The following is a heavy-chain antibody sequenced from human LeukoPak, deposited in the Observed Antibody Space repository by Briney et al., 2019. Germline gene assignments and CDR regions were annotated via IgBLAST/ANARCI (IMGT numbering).Heavy chain of an antibody. V-gene: IGHV4-34*01. CDR3: ARGLPVAGPYYYYYYGMDV. Sequence: PSETLSLTCAVYGGSFSGYCWSWIRQPPGKGLEWIGEINHSGSTNYNPSLKSRVTISVDTSKNQFSLKLSSVTAADTAVYYCARGLPVAGPYYYYYYGMDVWGQGTTVTVSS. D-gene: IGHD6-19*01. J-gene: IGHJ6*02. CDR2: INHSGST. CDR1: GGSFSGYC.